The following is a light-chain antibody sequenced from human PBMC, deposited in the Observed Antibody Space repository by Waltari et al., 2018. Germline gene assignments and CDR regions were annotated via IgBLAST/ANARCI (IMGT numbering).Light chain of an antibody. CDR3: QTGGHGTWV. J-gene: IGLJ3*02. V-gene: IGLV4-69*01. CDR1: SGHSSNL. Sequence: QLVLTQSPSASAPLGASVKLTCTLSSGHSSNLIAWLQQQPKKGPRFLMKVNSDGSRSKGDGIPDRFSGSSSGAERYLTISSRQSEDEADYYCQTGGHGTWVFGGGTKLTVL. CDR2: VNSDGSR.